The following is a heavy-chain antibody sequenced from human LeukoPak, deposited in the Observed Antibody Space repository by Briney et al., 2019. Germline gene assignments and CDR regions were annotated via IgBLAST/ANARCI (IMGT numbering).Heavy chain of an antibody. Sequence: GGSLRLSCAASGFTVSSNYMSWVRQAPGKGLEWVSVIYSGGSTYYADSVKGRFTISRDNSKNTLYLQMNSLRAEDTAVYYCARDSPPDSGSYHPFDYWGQGTLVTVSS. CDR1: GFTVSSNY. D-gene: IGHD1-26*01. CDR3: ARDSPPDSGSYHPFDY. V-gene: IGHV3-66*02. CDR2: IYSGGST. J-gene: IGHJ4*02.